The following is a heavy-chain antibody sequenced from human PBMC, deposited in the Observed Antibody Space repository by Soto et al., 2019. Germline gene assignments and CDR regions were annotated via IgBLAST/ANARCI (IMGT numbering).Heavy chain of an antibody. V-gene: IGHV3-53*04. D-gene: IGHD3-10*01. CDR2: VYNGGAT. CDR3: VRGRYGSEIH. J-gene: IGHJ4*02. Sequence: EVRLVESGGGLVQPGGSLRLSCAASGFSVSSNYMTWVRQAPGKGLEWVSLVYNGGATHYAASVKGRFTISTHSSQRTLCLQMNSLRTEDTATYYCVRGRYGSEIHWGQGTKVTVSS. CDR1: GFSVSSNY.